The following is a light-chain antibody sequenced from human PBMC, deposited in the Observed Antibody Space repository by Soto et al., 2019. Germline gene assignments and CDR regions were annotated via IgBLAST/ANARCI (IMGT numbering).Light chain of an antibody. CDR1: SSDVGSYDL. J-gene: IGLJ1*01. V-gene: IGLV2-23*02. CDR2: EVS. CDR3: CSYAGPSHYV. Sequence: QSALTQPASVSGSPGQSITISCTGTSSDVGSYDLVSWYQHHPGKAPKLMIYEVSTRPSGISNRFSGAKSGNTASLTIAGRQADDEADYYCCSYAGPSHYVVGTGTKLTVL.